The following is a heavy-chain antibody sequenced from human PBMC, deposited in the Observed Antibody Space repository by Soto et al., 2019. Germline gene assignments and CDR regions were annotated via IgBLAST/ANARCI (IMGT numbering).Heavy chain of an antibody. V-gene: IGHV4-4*07. CDR1: GGSISSYY. D-gene: IGHD6-6*01. J-gene: IGHJ4*02. Sequence: SETLSLTGTVPGGSISSYYWSWIRQPAGKGLEWIGRIYTSGSTNYNPSLKSRVTMSVDTSKNQFSLKLSSVTAADTAVYYCAREGYSSSPFDYWGQGTLVTVSS. CDR2: IYTSGST. CDR3: AREGYSSSPFDY.